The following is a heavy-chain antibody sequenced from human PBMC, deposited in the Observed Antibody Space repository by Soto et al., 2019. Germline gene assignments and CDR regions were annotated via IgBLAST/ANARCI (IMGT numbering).Heavy chain of an antibody. Sequence: GGSLRLSXSASGFTFNKYAMHWVRQAPGTGLQYVSGISDTGGSTFHADSVKGRFTISRDDSKDTLFLQMSSLRAEDTAVYYCVKGSRGDYWYYYNGVDVWGQGTTVTVS. J-gene: IGHJ6*02. CDR3: VKGSRGDYWYYYNGVDV. D-gene: IGHD3-10*01. CDR2: ISDTGGST. V-gene: IGHV3-64D*06. CDR1: GFTFNKYA.